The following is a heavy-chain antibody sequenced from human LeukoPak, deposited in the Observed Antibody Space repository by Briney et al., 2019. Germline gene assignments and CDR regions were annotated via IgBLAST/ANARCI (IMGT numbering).Heavy chain of an antibody. CDR3: ARGRPYYYDSSEIGDWFDP. D-gene: IGHD3-22*01. CDR1: GYTFTSYD. CDR2: MNPNSGNT. V-gene: IGHV1-8*01. Sequence: ASVKVSCKASGYTFTSYDINWVRQATGQGLEWMGWMNPNSGNTGYAQKFQGRVTMTRNTSISTAYMELSSLRSEDTAVYYCARGRPYYYDSSEIGDWFDPWGQGTLVTVSS. J-gene: IGHJ5*02.